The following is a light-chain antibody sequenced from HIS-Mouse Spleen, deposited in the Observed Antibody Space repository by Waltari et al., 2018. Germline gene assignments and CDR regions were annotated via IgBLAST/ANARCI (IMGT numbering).Light chain of an antibody. CDR3: YSTDSSGNHRV. J-gene: IGLJ2*01. CDR2: EDR. CDR1: ALPKNS. Sequence: SYALTQPPSVSVSPGQTARITCSGDALPKNSSYWYQQKSGQAPVLVIYEDRKRPSGIPERFSGSSSGTMATLTISGAQVEDEADYYCYSTDSSGNHRVFGGGTKLTVL. V-gene: IGLV3-10*01.